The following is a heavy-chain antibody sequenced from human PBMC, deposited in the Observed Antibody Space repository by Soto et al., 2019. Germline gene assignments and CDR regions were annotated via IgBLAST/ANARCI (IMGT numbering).Heavy chain of an antibody. CDR1: GGSISSSSYY. J-gene: IGHJ4*02. CDR3: ASHLNYDILTGPFDY. Sequence: SETLSLTCTVSGGSISSSSYYWGWIRQPPGNGFEWIGSIYYSGSTYYNPSLKSRVTISLDTSKNQFSLKLSSVTAADTSVYYCASHLNYDILTGPFDYWGQGTLVTVSS. V-gene: IGHV4-39*01. D-gene: IGHD3-9*01. CDR2: IYYSGST.